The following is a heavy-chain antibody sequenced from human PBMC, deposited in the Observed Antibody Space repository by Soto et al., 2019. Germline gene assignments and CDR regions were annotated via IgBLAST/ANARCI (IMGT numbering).Heavy chain of an antibody. J-gene: IGHJ3*02. CDR2: IYYSGST. CDR3: AKTYYDYVWGSYRPDAFDI. Sequence: ETLSLTCTVSGGSISSSSYYWGWIRQPPGKGLEWIGSIYYSGSTYYNPSLKSRVTISVDTSKNQFPLRLSSVTAADTAVYYCAKTYYDYVWGSYRPDAFDIWGQGTMVTVSS. D-gene: IGHD3-16*02. V-gene: IGHV4-39*01. CDR1: GGSISSSSYY.